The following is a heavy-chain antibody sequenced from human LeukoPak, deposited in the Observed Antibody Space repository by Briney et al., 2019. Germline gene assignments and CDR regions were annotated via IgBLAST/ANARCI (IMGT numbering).Heavy chain of an antibody. CDR2: INHLGST. CDR1: GGSFSGYY. V-gene: IGHV4-34*01. CDR3: ARAYYDILTGYPLFDY. J-gene: IGHJ4*02. Sequence: SETLSLTCVVYGGSFSGYYWSWIRQPPGKGLEWIGEINHLGSTNYNPSLKSRVTISVDTSKNQFSLKLSSVTAADTAVYYCARAYYDILTGYPLFDYWGQGTLVTVSS. D-gene: IGHD3-9*01.